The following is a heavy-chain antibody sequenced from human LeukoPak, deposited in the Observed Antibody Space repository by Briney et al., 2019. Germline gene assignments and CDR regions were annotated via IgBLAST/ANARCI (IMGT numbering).Heavy chain of an antibody. CDR2: IYYSGST. CDR3: ARHAESGYDRFDL. Sequence: SETLSLTCTVSGGPITSYYWSWIRQPPGKGLEWIGYIYYSGSTNYKSPLKSRVTMSGDTSKNQFSLELRSVTAADTAVYYCARHAESGYDRFDLWGQGTLVTVSS. V-gene: IGHV4-59*08. D-gene: IGHD5-12*01. CDR1: GGPITSYY. J-gene: IGHJ5*02.